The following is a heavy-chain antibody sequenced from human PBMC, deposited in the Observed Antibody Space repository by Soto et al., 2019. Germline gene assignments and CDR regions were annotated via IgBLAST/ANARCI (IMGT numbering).Heavy chain of an antibody. J-gene: IGHJ4*02. CDR3: ARQIYCSSTSCYTVDS. CDR2: IYLGDSDT. D-gene: IGHD2-2*02. V-gene: IGHV5-51*01. CDR1: GYSFTSYW. Sequence: GESLKISCKGSGYSFTSYWIGWVRQMPGKGLERMGTIYLGDSDTRYSPSLQGQVTISADKSISTAYLQWSSLKASDTAMYYYARQIYCSSTSCYTVDSWGQGTLVTVSS.